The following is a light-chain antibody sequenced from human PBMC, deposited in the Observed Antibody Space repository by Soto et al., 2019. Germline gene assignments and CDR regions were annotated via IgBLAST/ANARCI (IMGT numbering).Light chain of an antibody. CDR2: DAS. CDR1: QSVSSY. Sequence: EIVLTQSPATLSLSPGERATLSCRASQSVSSYLAWYQHKPGQAPRLLIYDASNRATGIPARFSGSGSGTDVTLTLSSLEPEDFAVYYCQQRSNWPPWTFGQGTKVEIK. V-gene: IGKV3-11*01. CDR3: QQRSNWPPWT. J-gene: IGKJ1*01.